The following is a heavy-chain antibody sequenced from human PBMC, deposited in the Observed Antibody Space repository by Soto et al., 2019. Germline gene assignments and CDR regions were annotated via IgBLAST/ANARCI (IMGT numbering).Heavy chain of an antibody. J-gene: IGHJ5*02. V-gene: IGHV2-5*01. Sequence: SGPTLVKPTQSLTLTCTFSGFSLSTSGVGVGWIRQPPGKALEWLALIYWNDDKRYSPSLKSRLTITKDTSKNQVVLTMTNMDPVSTATYYCARLRFVEWPEITNWFDPWGQGTLVTVSS. CDR3: ARLRFVEWPEITNWFDP. CDR1: GFSLSTSGVG. D-gene: IGHD3-3*01. CDR2: IYWNDDK.